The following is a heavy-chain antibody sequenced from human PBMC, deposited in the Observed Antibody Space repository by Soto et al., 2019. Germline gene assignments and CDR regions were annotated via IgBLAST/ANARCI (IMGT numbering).Heavy chain of an antibody. Sequence: QVQLQESGPGRVKASQTLSLICSVSCESISSGGYYWSWIRHHPGKGLEWIGYIYDSESAYYNPSLKSRVTITMDTSKNHFAMKLSSVTAADTAVYYCARASSSSSAADYWGQGTLITVSS. D-gene: IGHD6-6*01. J-gene: IGHJ4*02. CDR1: CESISSGGYY. CDR2: IYDSESA. V-gene: IGHV4-31*03. CDR3: ARASSSSSAADY.